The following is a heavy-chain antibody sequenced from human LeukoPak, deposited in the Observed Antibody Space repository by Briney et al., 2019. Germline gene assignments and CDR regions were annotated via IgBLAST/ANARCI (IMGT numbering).Heavy chain of an antibody. CDR3: AKHRFESGGYHSTD. D-gene: IGHD3-22*01. Sequence: PGRSLRLSCAASGFTFSSYAMSWVRQAPGKGLAWVSTISGGSGSTYCADSVKGRFTISRDNSKNTLYLQMNSLRDEDTAVYYCAKHRFESGGYHSTDWGQGTLVTVSS. J-gene: IGHJ4*02. CDR1: GFTFSSYA. V-gene: IGHV3-23*01. CDR2: ISGGSGST.